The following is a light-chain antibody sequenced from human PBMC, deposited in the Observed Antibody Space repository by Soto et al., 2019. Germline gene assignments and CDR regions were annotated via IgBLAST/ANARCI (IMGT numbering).Light chain of an antibody. CDR3: QHYKTWSLT. J-gene: IGKJ1*01. CDR1: QSVSSN. Sequence: EIMMTQCPATLSVSPGERAPLTCRASQSVSSNLAWYQQKPGQAPRLLIYGASSRATGIPARFSGSGSGTEFTLTISSLQSEDVAFYHCQHYKTWSLTFGQGTKVEIK. CDR2: GAS. V-gene: IGKV3-15*01.